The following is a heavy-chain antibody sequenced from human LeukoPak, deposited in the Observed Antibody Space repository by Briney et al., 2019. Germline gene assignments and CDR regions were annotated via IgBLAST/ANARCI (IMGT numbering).Heavy chain of an antibody. V-gene: IGHV3-11*06. CDR3: ARAEVAVAGYNYYYYGMDV. CDR2: ISSSSSYT. CDR1: GFTFSDYY. D-gene: IGHD6-19*01. Sequence: GGSLRLSCAASGFTFSDYYMSWIRQALGKGLEWVSYISSSSSYTNYADSVKGRFTISRDNAKNSLYLQMNSLRAEDTAVYYCARAEVAVAGYNYYYYGMDVWGQGTTVTVSS. J-gene: IGHJ6*02.